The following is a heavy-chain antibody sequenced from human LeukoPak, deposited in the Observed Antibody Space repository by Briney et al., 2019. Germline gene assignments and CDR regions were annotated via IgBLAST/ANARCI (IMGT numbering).Heavy chain of an antibody. V-gene: IGHV1-2*02. J-gene: IGHJ4*02. CDR2: INPNSGGT. CDR1: GYTFTGYY. Sequence: ASVKVSCKASGYTFTGYYMHWVRQAPGQGLEWMGWINPNSGGTDYAQKFQGRVTMTRDTSVSTAYMELSRLRSDDTAVYYCARSLFPIMITFGGVSGGNYWGQGTLVTVSS. CDR3: ARSLFPIMITFGGVSGGNY. D-gene: IGHD3-16*01.